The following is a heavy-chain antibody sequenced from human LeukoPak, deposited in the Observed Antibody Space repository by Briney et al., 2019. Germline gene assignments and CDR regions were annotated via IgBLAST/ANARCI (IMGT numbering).Heavy chain of an antibody. CDR2: VYYSGST. Sequence: SETLSLTCTVSGDFITAYYWSWLRQPPGKGLEWIGYVYYSGSTNYNPSLKSRVTISVDTSKKQFSLKLSSVTAADTAVYYCARGLGYYDSSLGYWGQGTLVTVSS. CDR3: ARGLGYYDSSLGY. CDR1: GDFITAYY. J-gene: IGHJ4*02. V-gene: IGHV4-59*01. D-gene: IGHD3-22*01.